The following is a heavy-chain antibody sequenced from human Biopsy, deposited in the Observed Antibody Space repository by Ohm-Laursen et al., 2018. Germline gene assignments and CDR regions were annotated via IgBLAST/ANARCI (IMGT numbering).Heavy chain of an antibody. J-gene: IGHJ5*02. V-gene: IGHV1-2*02. D-gene: IGHD1-7*01. CDR1: GYTFTAHY. Sequence: ASVKVSCKPSGYTFTAHYVHWVRQAPGQGLEGMGWINPNSGATSYAQNFQGRVTLTRDTSTSTAHMELSGLTSDDTATYYCGRAVRNQLLTDPWGQGTLVTVTS. CDR2: INPNSGAT. CDR3: GRAVRNQLLTDP.